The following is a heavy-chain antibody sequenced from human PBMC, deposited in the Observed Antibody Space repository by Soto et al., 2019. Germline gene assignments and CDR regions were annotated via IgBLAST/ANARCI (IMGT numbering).Heavy chain of an antibody. CDR3: ARQWLDSYYFDY. CDR1: GFTFTSYA. Sequence: DVQLVESGGGLVQPGGSLRLSCAASGFTFTSYAMHWVRQAPGKGLEYVSAISSNGGSTYYANSVKGRFTISRDNSKNTLYLQMGSLRAEDMAVYYCARQWLDSYYFDYWGQGTLVTVSS. D-gene: IGHD6-19*01. J-gene: IGHJ4*02. V-gene: IGHV3-64*01. CDR2: ISSNGGST.